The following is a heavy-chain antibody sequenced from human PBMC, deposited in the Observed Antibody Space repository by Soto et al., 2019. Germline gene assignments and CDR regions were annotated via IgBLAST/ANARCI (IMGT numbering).Heavy chain of an antibody. V-gene: IGHV3-30*18. CDR1: GFIFNSFG. Sequence: QVQLVESGGGVVQPGRSLRLSCSVSGFIFNSFGMHWVRQAPGKVLAWVALISYVGRNKFYADAVKGRFTISRDDSQNMLFLHTNSLRPEDTSVYYGGKAVDITGRGVSPTDCSCQGTLVTVST. CDR2: ISYVGRNK. J-gene: IGHJ4*02. D-gene: IGHD3-10*01. CDR3: GKAVDITGRGVSPTDC.